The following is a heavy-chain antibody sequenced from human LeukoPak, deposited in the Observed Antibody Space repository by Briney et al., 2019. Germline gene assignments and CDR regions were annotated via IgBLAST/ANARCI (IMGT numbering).Heavy chain of an antibody. CDR2: ISYDGSNK. V-gene: IGHV3-30-3*01. Sequence: GRSLRLSCAASGFTFSSYAMHWVRQAPGKGLEWVAVISYDGSNKYYADSVKGRFTISRDNSKNTLYLQMNSLRAEDTAAYYCAREDDSSGSHFDYWGQGTLVTVSS. CDR3: AREDDSSGSHFDY. CDR1: GFTFSSYA. J-gene: IGHJ4*02. D-gene: IGHD3-22*01.